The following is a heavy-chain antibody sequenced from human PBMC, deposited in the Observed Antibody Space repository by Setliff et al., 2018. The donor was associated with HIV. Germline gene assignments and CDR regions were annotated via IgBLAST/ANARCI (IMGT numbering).Heavy chain of an antibody. CDR2: INPSGGST. Sequence: ASVKVSCKASGYTFASYYMHWVRQAPGQGLEWMGIINPSGGSTSYAQKFQGRVTMTRDTSTSTVYMELRSLRSDDTAEYYCARVFVLPDIVVVLDAFDIWGQGTMVTVSS. CDR3: ARVFVLPDIVVVLDAFDI. J-gene: IGHJ3*02. CDR1: GYTFASYY. D-gene: IGHD2-21*01. V-gene: IGHV1-46*01.